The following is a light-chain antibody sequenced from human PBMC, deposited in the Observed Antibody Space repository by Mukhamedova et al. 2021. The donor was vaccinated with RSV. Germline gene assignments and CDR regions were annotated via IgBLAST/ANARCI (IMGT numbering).Light chain of an antibody. J-gene: IGKJ2*01. CDR2: GAS. Sequence: ASQSVSSNSLVWYQQKPGQTPRLLIYGASSRATGIPDRFSGSGSGTDFTLTISRLEPEDFAVYYCQQYVTSQGYTYGQGPKLEIK. CDR3: QQYVTSQGYT. CDR1: QSVSSNS. V-gene: IGKV3-20*01.